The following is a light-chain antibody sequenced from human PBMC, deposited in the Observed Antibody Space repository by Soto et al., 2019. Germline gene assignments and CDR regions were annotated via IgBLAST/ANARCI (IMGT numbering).Light chain of an antibody. CDR2: GES. J-gene: IGKJ2*01. Sequence: EIVLTQSPGTLSLSPGDRATLSCRASQSVSSSDLAWYQQKPGQAPRLLIYGESTRATGIPDRFSGSGSGTDFTLPISRLEPEDFAVYYCQQYGGSPLYTFGQGTKLEIK. V-gene: IGKV3-20*01. CDR3: QQYGGSPLYT. CDR1: QSVSSSD.